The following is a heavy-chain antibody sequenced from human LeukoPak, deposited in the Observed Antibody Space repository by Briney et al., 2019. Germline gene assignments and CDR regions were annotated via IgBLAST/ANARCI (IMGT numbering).Heavy chain of an antibody. Sequence: GGSLRLSCAASGFTFSSYAMSWVRQAPGKGLEWVSYISSSGSTIYYADSVKGRFTISRDNAKNSLYLQMNSLRAEDTAVYYCARQVMVRGVEGWFDPGGQGTLVTVSS. CDR3: ARQVMVRGVEGWFDP. CDR1: GFTFSSYA. V-gene: IGHV3-48*04. CDR2: ISSSGSTI. D-gene: IGHD3-10*01. J-gene: IGHJ5*02.